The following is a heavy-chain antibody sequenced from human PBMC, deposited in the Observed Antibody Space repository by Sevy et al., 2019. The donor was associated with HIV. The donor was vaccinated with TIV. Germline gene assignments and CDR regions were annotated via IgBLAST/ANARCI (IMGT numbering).Heavy chain of an antibody. CDR2: SRKRAHSYST. J-gene: IGHJ3*01. V-gene: IGHV3-72*01. Sequence: GGSLRLSCAASGFTFSDYHMDWVRQAPGKGLEWVGRSRKRAHSYSTEYAESLRGRFSISRDDSKSPVFLQMNSQKTADTAVYYCASVGYYDSRDYWLDDFDFWGQGTMVTVSS. CDR1: GFTFSDYH. CDR3: ASVGYYDSRDYWLDDFDF. D-gene: IGHD3-22*01.